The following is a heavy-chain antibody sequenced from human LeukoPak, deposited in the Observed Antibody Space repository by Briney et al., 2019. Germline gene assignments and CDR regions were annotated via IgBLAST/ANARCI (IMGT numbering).Heavy chain of an antibody. D-gene: IGHD3-9*01. CDR3: GKTDIYFNPIDY. CDR2: IHRDGRS. CDR1: GVSISTSEW. V-gene: IGHV4-4*02. J-gene: IGHJ4*02. Sequence: SQTLSLTCAVSGVSISTSEWWIWVRQPPGQGMEWIGEIHRDGRSRYNPSLKSRVTMSIDYSKNQFSLKVSSVTAADTATYYCGKTDIYFNPIDYWGPGSLVTVSS.